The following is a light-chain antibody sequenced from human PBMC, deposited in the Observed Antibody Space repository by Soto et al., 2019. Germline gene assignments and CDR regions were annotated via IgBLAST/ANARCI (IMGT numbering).Light chain of an antibody. CDR3: QQSGSSPT. J-gene: IGKJ1*01. Sequence: ELVLTQSPGTLSLSPGERATLSCRASQSVSSSYLAWYQQKPGQAPRLIIYGASSRATGIPDRFSGSGCGTDFTLTISRLEPEDFAVYYCQQSGSSPTFGQGTKVEIK. CDR2: GAS. CDR1: QSVSSSY. V-gene: IGKV3-20*01.